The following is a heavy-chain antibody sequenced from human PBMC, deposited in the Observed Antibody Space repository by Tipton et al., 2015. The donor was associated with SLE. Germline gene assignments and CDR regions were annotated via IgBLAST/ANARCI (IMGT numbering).Heavy chain of an antibody. J-gene: IGHJ4*02. V-gene: IGHV4-34*01. Sequence: TLSLTCAVYGGSFSGYYWSWIRQPPGKGLEWIGEINHSGSTNYNPSLKSRVTISVDTSKNQFSLKLSSVTAADTAVYYCARTKPGIAAAGTFDYWGQGTLVTVSS. D-gene: IGHD6-13*01. CDR1: GGSFSGYY. CDR3: ARTKPGIAAAGTFDY. CDR2: INHSGST.